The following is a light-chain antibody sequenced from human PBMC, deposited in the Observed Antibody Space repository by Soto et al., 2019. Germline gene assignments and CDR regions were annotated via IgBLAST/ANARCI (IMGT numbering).Light chain of an antibody. CDR3: LLYYGGAGV. CDR1: TGAVTSGYY. V-gene: IGLV7-43*01. CDR2: SIS. J-gene: IGLJ3*02. Sequence: QTVVTQEPSLTVSPGGTVTLTCASSTGAVTSGYYPNWFQQKPGQAPRALIYSISNKHSWTPARISGSLLGGKAALTLSGVQPEDEAEYYCLLYYGGAGVFGGGTKVTVL.